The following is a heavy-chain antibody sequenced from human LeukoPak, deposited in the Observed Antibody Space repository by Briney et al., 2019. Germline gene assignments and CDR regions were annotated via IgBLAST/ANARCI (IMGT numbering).Heavy chain of an antibody. D-gene: IGHD5-12*01. CDR1: GGTFSSYA. CDR3: ARLRVATEYYFDY. Sequence: GSSVKVSCKASGGTFSSYAISWVRQAPGQGLEWMGRIIPILGIANYAQKFQGRVTITADKSTSTAYMELSSLRSEDTAVYYCARLRVATEYYFDYWGQGILVTVSS. CDR2: IIPILGIA. V-gene: IGHV1-69*04. J-gene: IGHJ4*02.